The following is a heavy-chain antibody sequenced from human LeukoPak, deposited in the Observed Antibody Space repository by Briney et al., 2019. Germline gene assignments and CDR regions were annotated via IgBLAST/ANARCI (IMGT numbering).Heavy chain of an antibody. Sequence: ASVKVSCKASGYSFTSFAIHWVRQATGQGLERMGWMNPNNGNTVYARKFQGRVTMTRNTSISTAYMELSSLRSEDTAVYYCARDRGIMASGGIFNYFDSWGQGTLVTVSS. CDR2: MNPNNGNT. CDR1: GYSFTSFA. V-gene: IGHV1-8*01. D-gene: IGHD1-26*01. CDR3: ARDRGIMASGGIFNYFDS. J-gene: IGHJ4*02.